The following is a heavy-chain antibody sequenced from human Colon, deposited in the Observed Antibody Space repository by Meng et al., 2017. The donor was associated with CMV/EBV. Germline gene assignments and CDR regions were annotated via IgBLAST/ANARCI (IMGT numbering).Heavy chain of an antibody. D-gene: IGHD2-15*01. CDR2: MYSGGETT. J-gene: IGHJ4*02. CDR3: AATHGWPGFAF. Sequence: SCADSGFIVSRKDMTWVRQAPGKGLEWVSVMYSGGETTYYGESVKGRFSITRDISKNKVYLQMNNLGAEDTAVYFCAATHGWPGFAFWGQGILVTVSS. V-gene: IGHV3-66*02. CDR1: GFIVSRKD.